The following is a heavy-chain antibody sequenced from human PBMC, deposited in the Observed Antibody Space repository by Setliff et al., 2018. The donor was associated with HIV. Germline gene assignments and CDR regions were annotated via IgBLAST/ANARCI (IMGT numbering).Heavy chain of an antibody. CDR3: ARHPDYGEGWFDP. V-gene: IGHV4-34*01. CDR2: INHSGST. J-gene: IGHJ5*02. CDR1: GGSFSGYY. D-gene: IGHD4-17*01. Sequence: SETLSLTCAVYGGSFSGYYWSWIRQPPGKGLEWIGDINHSGSTNYNPSLKSRVTISVDTSKNQFSLKLSSVTAADTAVYYCARHPDYGEGWFDPWGQGTLVTVSS.